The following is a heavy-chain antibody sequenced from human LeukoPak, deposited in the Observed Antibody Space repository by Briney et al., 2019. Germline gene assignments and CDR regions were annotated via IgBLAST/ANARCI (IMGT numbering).Heavy chain of an antibody. D-gene: IGHD2-21*02. Sequence: ASETVSCKASGYTFTNYFMHWVRQPPGQGREWMEIINPRRDSTGYAQKFQGRITMTTDMSTRTVYMELSSLESEDTAVYYCARRDCVGDCYSNWFDPWGQGTLVTVSS. CDR1: GYTFTNYF. V-gene: IGHV1-46*01. CDR3: ARRDCVGDCYSNWFDP. CDR2: INPRRDST. J-gene: IGHJ5*02.